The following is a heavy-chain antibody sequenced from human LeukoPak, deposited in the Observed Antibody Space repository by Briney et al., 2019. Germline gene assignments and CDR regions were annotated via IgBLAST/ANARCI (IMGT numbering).Heavy chain of an antibody. CDR1: GYTFTSYD. J-gene: IGHJ3*02. CDR3: ARDAPGTDAFDI. CDR2: INPNSGGT. V-gene: IGHV1-2*02. Sequence: GASVKVSCKASGYTFTSYDINWVRQAPGQGLEWMGWINPNSGGTNYAQKFQGRVTMTRDTSISTAYMELSRLRSDDTAVYYCARDAPGTDAFDIWGQGTMVTVSS.